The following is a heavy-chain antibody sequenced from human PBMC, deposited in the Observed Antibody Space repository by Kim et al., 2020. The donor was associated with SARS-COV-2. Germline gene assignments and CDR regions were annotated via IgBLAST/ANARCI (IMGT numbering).Heavy chain of an antibody. CDR2: IWHDESKK. CDR1: GFTFSNYA. Sequence: GGSLRLSCAASGFTFSNYAIHWVRQAPGKGLEWVAVIWHDESKKYYVDAVKGRFTISRDNSNNTLYLQMNSLRAEDTAVYYCAREGGNTGYYSIDSWGQG. CDR3: AREGGNTGYYSIDS. D-gene: IGHD3-22*01. V-gene: IGHV3-33*01. J-gene: IGHJ5*01.